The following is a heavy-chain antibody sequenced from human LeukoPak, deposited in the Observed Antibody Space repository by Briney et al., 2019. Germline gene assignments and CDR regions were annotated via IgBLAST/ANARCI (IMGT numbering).Heavy chain of an antibody. CDR1: GFTFDDYA. Sequence: GRSLRLSCAASGFTFDDYAMHWVRQAPGKGLEWVSGISWNSGSIGYADSVKGRFTISRDNAKNSLYLQMDSLRAEDTAVYYYARTIMGTFDAFDIWGQGTMVTVSS. CDR2: ISWNSGSI. CDR3: ARTIMGTFDAFDI. J-gene: IGHJ3*02. V-gene: IGHV3-9*01. D-gene: IGHD1-1*01.